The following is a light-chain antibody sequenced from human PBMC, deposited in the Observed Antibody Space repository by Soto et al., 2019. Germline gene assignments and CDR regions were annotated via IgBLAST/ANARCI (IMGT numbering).Light chain of an antibody. CDR2: AAS. CDR3: QQSYSTPPIFT. CDR1: QSISSY. Sequence: DIQMTQSPSSLSASVGDRVTITCRASQSISSYLNWYQQKPGKAPKLLIYAASSLQSGVPSRFSGSGSGTDFTLTISSLQPEDFATCYCQQSYSTPPIFTFGPGTKVDIK. J-gene: IGKJ3*01. V-gene: IGKV1-39*01.